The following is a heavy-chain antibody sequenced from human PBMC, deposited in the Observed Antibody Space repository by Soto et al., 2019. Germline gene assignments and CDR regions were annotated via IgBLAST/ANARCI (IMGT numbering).Heavy chain of an antibody. CDR3: AKDRGFRSSWYVSDYYYGMDV. CDR2: ISYDGSNK. V-gene: IGHV3-30-3*01. Sequence: QVQLVESGGGVVQPGRSLRLSCAASGFTFSSYAMHWVRQAPGKGLEWVAVISYDGSNKYYADSVKGRFTISRDNSKNTLYLQMNSLRAEDTAVYYCAKDRGFRSSWYVSDYYYGMDVWGQGTTVTVSS. CDR1: GFTFSSYA. J-gene: IGHJ6*02. D-gene: IGHD6-13*01.